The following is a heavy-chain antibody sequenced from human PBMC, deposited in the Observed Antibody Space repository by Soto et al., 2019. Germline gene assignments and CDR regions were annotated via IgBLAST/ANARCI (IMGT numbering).Heavy chain of an antibody. J-gene: IGHJ4*02. CDR3: ARVYSGSYSDS. CDR2: IFHSGST. D-gene: IGHD1-26*01. CDR1: GASIRSNNR. Sequence: QVQLQESGPGLVKPSGTLSLTCAVSGASIRSNNRWSWVRQPPGKGLEWIGEIFHSGSTNYNPSLKTRLTISVDKANNQFSLKLSSVTAADTAVYYCARVYSGSYSDSWGRGTLVTVSS. V-gene: IGHV4-4*02.